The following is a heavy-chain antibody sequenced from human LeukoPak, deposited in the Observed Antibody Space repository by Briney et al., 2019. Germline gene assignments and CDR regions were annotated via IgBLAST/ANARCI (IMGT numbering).Heavy chain of an antibody. CDR1: GFTFSSHA. J-gene: IGHJ4*02. CDR2: ISDTGGST. Sequence: GGSLRLSCAASGFTFSSHAMSWIRQAPGKGLEWVSAISDTGGSTYYADSVKGRFTISRDNSKNTLYLQTDSLRAEDTAVYYCARVRDVYGQFDYWGQGTLVTVSS. CDR3: ARVRDVYGQFDY. D-gene: IGHD5/OR15-5a*01. V-gene: IGHV3-23*01.